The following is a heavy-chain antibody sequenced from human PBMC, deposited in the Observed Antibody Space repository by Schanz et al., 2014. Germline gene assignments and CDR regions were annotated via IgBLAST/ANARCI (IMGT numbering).Heavy chain of an antibody. Sequence: DVQLVDSGGGLVQPGGSLRLSCAASGFTVSNSYIHWVRQAPGKGLEWVSGISGSGGSTYDADSVKGRFTISRDNSKNTLYLQINNLRAEDTAVYYCAYYDVLTGFDYWGQGTQVTVSS. D-gene: IGHD3-9*01. CDR3: AYYDVLTGFDY. CDR1: GFTVSNSY. V-gene: IGHV3-23*04. J-gene: IGHJ4*02. CDR2: ISGSGGST.